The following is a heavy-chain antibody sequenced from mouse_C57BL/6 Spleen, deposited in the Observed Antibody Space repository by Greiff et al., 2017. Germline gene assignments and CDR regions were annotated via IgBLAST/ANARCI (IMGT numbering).Heavy chain of an antibody. J-gene: IGHJ2*01. Sequence: EVKVVESGGGLVQPGGSLKLSCAASGFTFSDYYMYWVRQTPEKRLEWVAYISNGGGSTYYPDTVKGRFTISRDNAKNTLYLQMSRLKSEDTAMYYCARQRDYDAFDYWGQGTTLTVSS. CDR3: ARQRDYDAFDY. CDR2: ISNGGGST. CDR1: GFTFSDYY. D-gene: IGHD2-4*01. V-gene: IGHV5-12*01.